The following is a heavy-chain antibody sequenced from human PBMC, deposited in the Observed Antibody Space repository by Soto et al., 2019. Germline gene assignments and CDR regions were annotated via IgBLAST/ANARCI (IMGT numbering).Heavy chain of an antibody. CDR3: TPTYDSSGYYYGAFDI. Sequence: GGSLRLSCAASGVTFSGSAMHWVRQASGKGLEWVGRIRSKANSYATAYAASVKGRFTISRDDSKNTAYLQMNSLKTEDTAVYYCTPTYDSSGYYYGAFDIWGQGTMVTVSS. CDR2: IRSKANSYAT. V-gene: IGHV3-73*01. J-gene: IGHJ3*02. CDR1: GVTFSGSA. D-gene: IGHD3-22*01.